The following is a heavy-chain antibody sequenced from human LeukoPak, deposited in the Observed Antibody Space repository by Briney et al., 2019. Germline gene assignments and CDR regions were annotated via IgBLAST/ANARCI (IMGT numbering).Heavy chain of an antibody. Sequence: GRSLRLSCAASGFTFSSYAMHWVRQAPGKGLEWVAVISYDGSNKYYADSVKGRFTISGDNSKNTLYLQMNSLRAEDTAVCYCARNGVRDCSSTSCYTWRGYFDHWGRGTLVTVSS. D-gene: IGHD2-2*02. CDR3: ARNGVRDCSSTSCYTWRGYFDH. J-gene: IGHJ2*01. CDR2: ISYDGSNK. V-gene: IGHV3-30*04. CDR1: GFTFSSYA.